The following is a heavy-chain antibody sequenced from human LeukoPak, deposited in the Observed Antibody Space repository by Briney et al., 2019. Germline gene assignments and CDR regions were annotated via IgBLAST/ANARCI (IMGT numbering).Heavy chain of an antibody. CDR1: GYTFTSYG. CDR2: IGAYNGNT. D-gene: IGHD5-18*01. J-gene: IGHJ4*02. CDR3: ARGPKSNSYGYWIFSF. Sequence: AASVKVSCKASGYTFTSYGISWVRQAPGQGLEWMGWIGAYNGNTNYAQKLQGRVTMTTDTSTSTAYMELRSLRSDDTAVYYCARGPKSNSYGYWIFSFWGQGTLVTVSS. V-gene: IGHV1-18*01.